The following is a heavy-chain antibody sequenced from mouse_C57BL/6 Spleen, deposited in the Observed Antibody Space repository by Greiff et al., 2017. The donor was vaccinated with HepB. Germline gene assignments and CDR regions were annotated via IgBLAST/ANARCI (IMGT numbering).Heavy chain of an antibody. CDR2: IDPETGGT. CDR1: GYTFTDYE. Sequence: VQLVESGAELVRPGASVTLSCKASGYTFTDYEMHWVKQTPVHGLEWIGAIDPETGGTAYNQKFKGKAILTADKSSSTAYMELRSLTSEDSAVYYCTRGYYSNYDDYWGQGTTLTVSS. J-gene: IGHJ2*01. CDR3: TRGYYSNYDDY. V-gene: IGHV1-15*01. D-gene: IGHD2-5*01.